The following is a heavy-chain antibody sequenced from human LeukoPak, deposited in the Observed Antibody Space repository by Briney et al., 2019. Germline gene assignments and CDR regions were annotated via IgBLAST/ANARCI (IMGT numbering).Heavy chain of an antibody. V-gene: IGHV3-7*01. D-gene: IGHD2-8*01. CDR3: ARGPYCNNDKCFQTWFDP. Sequence: PGGSLRLSCAASGFTFSKYWMSWVRQAPGKGLEWVANIKQDGSERFYVDSVKGRFTISRDNAKSALYLQMNSLRAEDTAIYYCARGPYCNNDKCFQTWFDPWGQGTLVTVSS. J-gene: IGHJ5*02. CDR2: IKQDGSER. CDR1: GFTFSKYW.